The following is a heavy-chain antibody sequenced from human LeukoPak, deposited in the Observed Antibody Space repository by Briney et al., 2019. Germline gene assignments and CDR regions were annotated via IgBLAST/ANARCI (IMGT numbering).Heavy chain of an antibody. CDR2: IYYSGST. D-gene: IGHD2-15*01. CDR1: GGSISSYY. J-gene: IGHJ5*02. CDR3: ARVRGGRFDP. V-gene: IGHV4-59*08. Sequence: SETLSLTCTVSGGSISSYYWSWIRQPPGKGLEWIGYIYYSGSTNYNPSLKSRVTISVDTSKYQFSLKLSSVTAADTAVYYCARVRGGRFDPWGQGTLVTVSS.